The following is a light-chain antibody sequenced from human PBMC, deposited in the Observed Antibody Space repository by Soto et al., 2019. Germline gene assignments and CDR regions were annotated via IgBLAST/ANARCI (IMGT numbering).Light chain of an antibody. V-gene: IGKV3-20*01. J-gene: IGKJ1*01. Sequence: EIVLTQSPGTLSLSPGERATLSCRASQSVSSSYLAWYQQKLGQAPRLLIYGASNRATGIPDMFSGSGSGTDFTLTISRVGAEDFAVYYCQQCGSSPWTVGQGPKVEIK. CDR2: GAS. CDR1: QSVSSSY. CDR3: QQCGSSPWT.